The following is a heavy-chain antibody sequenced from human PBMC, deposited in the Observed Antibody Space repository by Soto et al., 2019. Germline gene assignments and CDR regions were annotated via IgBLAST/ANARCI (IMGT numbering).Heavy chain of an antibody. V-gene: IGHV3-73*01. Sequence: SVGSLRLSCATSGFSFSASAMHWVRQVSGKGLEWVARIRSKANNYATTYAPSVKGRFTISRDDSENTVYLQMNSLKTEDTAIYYCAKQIYGGNSWGQGTLVTVSS. D-gene: IGHD2-21*02. CDR2: IRSKANNYAT. J-gene: IGHJ4*02. CDR1: GFSFSASA. CDR3: AKQIYGGNS.